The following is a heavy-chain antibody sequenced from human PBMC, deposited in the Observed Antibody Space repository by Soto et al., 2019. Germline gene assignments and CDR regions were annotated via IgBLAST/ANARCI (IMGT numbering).Heavy chain of an antibody. Sequence: PSETLSLTCIVSGDAISNFYWSWIRQTPGRGLEWIGCVHGSGSTDYNPSLKGRVTISLHTSKSQFSLSLRSATAADTATYYCARGTRALITSFFAYWGQGIPVTVSS. CDR3: ARGTRALITSFFAY. D-gene: IGHD1-20*01. CDR1: GDAISNFY. J-gene: IGHJ4*02. V-gene: IGHV4-59*03. CDR2: VHGSGST.